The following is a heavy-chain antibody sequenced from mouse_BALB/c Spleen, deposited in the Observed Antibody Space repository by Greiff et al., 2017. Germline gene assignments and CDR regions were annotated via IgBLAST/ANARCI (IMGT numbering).Heavy chain of an antibody. CDR2: ISSGSSTI. J-gene: IGHJ1*01. Sequence: EVQLQQSGGGLVQPGGSRKLSCAASGFTFSSFGMHWVRQAPEKGLEWVAYISSGSSTIYYADTVKGRFTISRDNPKNTLFLQMTSLRSEDTAMYYCARCGTPYWYFDVWGAGTTVTVSS. V-gene: IGHV5-17*02. CDR1: GFTFSSFG. CDR3: ARCGTPYWYFDV.